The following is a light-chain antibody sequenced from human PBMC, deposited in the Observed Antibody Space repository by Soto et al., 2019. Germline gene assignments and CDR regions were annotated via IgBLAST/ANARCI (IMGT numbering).Light chain of an antibody. CDR1: NSNIGIEY. V-gene: IGLV1-51*01. CDR2: DND. CDR3: GTWDSSLSAVV. J-gene: IGLJ3*02. Sequence: QSVLTQPPSVSAAPGQEVTIACAGSNSNIGIEYVAWYQHLPGTAPKLVIYDNDKRPSGIPDRFSGSKSGTSATLGITGLQTGDEAEYYCGTWDSSLSAVVFGGGTKLTVL.